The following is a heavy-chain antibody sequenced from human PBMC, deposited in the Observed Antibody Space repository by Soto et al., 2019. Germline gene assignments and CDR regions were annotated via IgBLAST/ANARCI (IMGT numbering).Heavy chain of an antibody. Sequence: GGSLRLSCAASGFTFSSYAMSWVRQAPGKGLEWVSAISGSGGSTYYADSVKGRFTISRDNSKNTLYLQMNSLRAEDTAVYYCAKLSRGGFGVVIRYFDYWGQGTLVTVSS. J-gene: IGHJ4*02. D-gene: IGHD3-3*01. CDR2: ISGSGGST. CDR3: AKLSRGGFGVVIRYFDY. V-gene: IGHV3-23*01. CDR1: GFTFSSYA.